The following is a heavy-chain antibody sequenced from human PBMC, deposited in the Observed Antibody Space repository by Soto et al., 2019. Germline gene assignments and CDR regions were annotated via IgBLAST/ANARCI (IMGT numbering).Heavy chain of an antibody. V-gene: IGHV3-23*01. CDR3: AKSIYIWVSYRCDAFDI. J-gene: IGHJ3*02. D-gene: IGHD3-16*02. CDR1: GFTFSSYA. Sequence: GGSLRLSCAASGFTFSSYAMSWVRQAPGKGLEWVSAISGSGGSTYYADSVKGRFTISRDNSKNTLYLQMNSLRAEDTAVYYCAKSIYIWVSYRCDAFDIWGQGTMVTVSS. CDR2: ISGSGGST.